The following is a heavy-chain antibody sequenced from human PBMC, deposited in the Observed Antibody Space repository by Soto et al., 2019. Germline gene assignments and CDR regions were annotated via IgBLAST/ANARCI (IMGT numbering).Heavy chain of an antibody. CDR2: IHNDGSTT. V-gene: IGHV3-74*01. J-gene: IGHJ4*01. CDR1: GFTFSSYW. D-gene: IGHD1-7*01. Sequence: EVQLVESGGGLVQPGGSVRLSCAASGFTFSSYWMHWVRQAPGKGLMWVSRIHNDGSTTRYADSVKGRFTISRDNAKNTLYLQMSSLRVEDTAVYYGARDHWNSYWGQGTLVTVSS. CDR3: ARDHWNSY.